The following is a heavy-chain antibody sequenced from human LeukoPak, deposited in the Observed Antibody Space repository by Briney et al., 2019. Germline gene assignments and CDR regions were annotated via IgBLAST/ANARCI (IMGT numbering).Heavy chain of an antibody. V-gene: IGHV3-74*01. CDR2: INGDGSAI. D-gene: IGHD5-18*01. CDR3: ARGGGYSYDYVDY. Sequence: GGSLRLSCAASGFTFSSYWMHWVRHAPGKGLVWVSRINGDGSAITYADSVKGRFTISRDNAKNTVYLQMDSLRAEDTAVYYCARGGGYSYDYVDYWGQGTLVTVSS. CDR1: GFTFSSYW. J-gene: IGHJ4*02.